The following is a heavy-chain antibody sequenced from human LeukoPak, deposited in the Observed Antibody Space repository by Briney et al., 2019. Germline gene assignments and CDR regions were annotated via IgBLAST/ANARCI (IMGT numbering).Heavy chain of an antibody. CDR2: INHSGST. CDR3: ARGRLLYPLTLGY. Sequence: SETLSLTCAVYGGSFSGYYWSWIRQPPGKGLEWIGEINHSGSTNYNPSLKSRVTISVGTSKNQFSLKLSSVTAADTAVYYCARGRLLYPLTLGYWGQGTLVTVSS. D-gene: IGHD2-2*02. CDR1: GGSFSGYY. J-gene: IGHJ4*02. V-gene: IGHV4-34*01.